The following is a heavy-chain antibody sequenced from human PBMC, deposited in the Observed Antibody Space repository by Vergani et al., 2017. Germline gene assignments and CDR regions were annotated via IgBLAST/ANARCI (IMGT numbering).Heavy chain of an antibody. J-gene: IGHJ6*03. CDR3: ARSAEYYDFWSGYWKEYYYMDV. CDR2: IYYSGRT. V-gene: IGHV4-59*01. Sequence: QVQLQESGPGLVKPSETLSLTCTVPGGSISSYYWSWIRQPPGKGLEGIGYIYYSGRTNYNPSLKSRVTISVDTYKNQFSLKLSSVTAADTAVYYCARSAEYYDFWSGYWKEYYYMDVWGKGTTVTVSS. D-gene: IGHD3-3*01. CDR1: GGSISSYY.